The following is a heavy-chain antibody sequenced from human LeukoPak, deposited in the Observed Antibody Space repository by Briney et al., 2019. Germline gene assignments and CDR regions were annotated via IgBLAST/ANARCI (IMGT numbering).Heavy chain of an antibody. V-gene: IGHV1-8*01. J-gene: IGHJ6*02. Sequence: ASVKVSCKASGYAFTSYDINWVRQATGQGLGGMGWMNPNSGNTGYAQKFQGRVTMTRNTSISTAYMELSRLRSDDTAVYYCARDDTMVRGVSYYGMDVWGQGTTVTVSS. CDR1: GYAFTSYD. CDR2: MNPNSGNT. D-gene: IGHD3-10*01. CDR3: ARDDTMVRGVSYYGMDV.